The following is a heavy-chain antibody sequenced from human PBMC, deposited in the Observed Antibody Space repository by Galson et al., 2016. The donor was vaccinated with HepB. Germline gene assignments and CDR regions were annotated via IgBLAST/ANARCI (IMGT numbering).Heavy chain of an antibody. D-gene: IGHD2-15*01. CDR3: ANHDCSGGSCYFFIDYAFDI. CDR2: ISGSGGST. CDR1: GFTFSSYA. Sequence: SLRLSCAASGFTFSSYAMSWVRQAPGKGLEWVSAISGSGGSTYYADSVKGRFTISRDNSKNTLYLQMNSLRAEDTAVYYCANHDCSGGSCYFFIDYAFDIWGQGTMVTVSS. J-gene: IGHJ3*02. V-gene: IGHV3-23*01.